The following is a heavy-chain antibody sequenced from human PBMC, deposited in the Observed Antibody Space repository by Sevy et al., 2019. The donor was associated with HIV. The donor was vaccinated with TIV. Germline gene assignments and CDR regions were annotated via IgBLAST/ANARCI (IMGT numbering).Heavy chain of an antibody. J-gene: IGHJ4*02. V-gene: IGHV3-30*18. CDR3: VKGGVTWELLDY. CDR1: GFIFSSYG. D-gene: IGHD1-26*01. Sequence: GGSLRLSCAASGFIFSSYGMHWVRQAPGKGLEWVTIISYDGSSKYFADSVKGRFTNSRDNSENILYLQMNSLRTDDTAVYYCVKGGVTWELLDYWGQGTLVTVSS. CDR2: ISYDGSSK.